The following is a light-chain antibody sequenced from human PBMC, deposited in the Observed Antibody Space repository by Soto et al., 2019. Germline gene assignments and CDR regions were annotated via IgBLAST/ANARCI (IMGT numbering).Light chain of an antibody. V-gene: IGKV1-5*03. CDR1: QSISRW. CDR2: KAS. CDR3: QQYDSNSPTWT. Sequence: DIQMTQSPTTLSASVGDRVTITCRASQSISRWLAWYQQKPGKAPRLLIHKASTLQSGVPSRFSGSGSGTEFTLTISSLQPDDFATYYCQQYDSNSPTWTFGQGTKVEIK. J-gene: IGKJ1*01.